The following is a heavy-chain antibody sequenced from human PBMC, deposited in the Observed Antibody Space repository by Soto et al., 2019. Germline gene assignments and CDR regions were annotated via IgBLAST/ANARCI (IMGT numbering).Heavy chain of an antibody. Sequence: PGGSLRLSCAASGFTFSSYAMSWVRQAPGKGLEWVSAISGSGGSTYYADSVKGRFTISRDNSKNTLYLQMNSLRAEDTAVYYCAGRYGDYAYYYYYYMDVWGKGTTVTVSS. D-gene: IGHD4-17*01. V-gene: IGHV3-23*01. CDR2: ISGSGGST. J-gene: IGHJ6*03. CDR3: AGRYGDYAYYYYYYMDV. CDR1: GFTFSSYA.